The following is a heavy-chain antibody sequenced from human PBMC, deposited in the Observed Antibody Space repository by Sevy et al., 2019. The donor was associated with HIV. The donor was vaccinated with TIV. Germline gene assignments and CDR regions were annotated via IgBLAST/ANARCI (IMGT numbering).Heavy chain of an antibody. V-gene: IGHV3-15*07. D-gene: IGHD2-2*01. CDR3: TTDLLLVFVPAATRDYYYGMDV. CDR2: IISKTDGGTT. Sequence: GGCLRLSCAASGFTFSNAWMNWVRQAPGKGLEWIGRIISKTDGGTTDYAEPVKGRFTISRDDSKNTLYLQMNSLKSEDTAVYYCTTDLLLVFVPAATRDYYYGMDVWGQGTTVTVSS. CDR1: GFTFSNAW. J-gene: IGHJ6*02.